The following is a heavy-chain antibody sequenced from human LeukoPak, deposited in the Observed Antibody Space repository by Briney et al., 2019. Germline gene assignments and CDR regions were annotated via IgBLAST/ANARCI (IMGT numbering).Heavy chain of an antibody. D-gene: IGHD4-17*01. J-gene: IGHJ6*03. CDR2: ISSSSYI. Sequence: SGVSLRLSCAASGFSFSSYTMNWVRQAPGKGLEWVSCISSSSYIKYADSLKGRFTISRDNAKNSLYLQMNSLRAEDTAVYYCARADRSGDYYYYYMDVWGKGTTVTVSS. V-gene: IGHV3-21*01. CDR3: ARADRSGDYYYYYMDV. CDR1: GFSFSSYT.